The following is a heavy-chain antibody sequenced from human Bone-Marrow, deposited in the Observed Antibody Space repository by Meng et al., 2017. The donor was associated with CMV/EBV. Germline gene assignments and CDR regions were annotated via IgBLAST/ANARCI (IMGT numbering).Heavy chain of an antibody. CDR2: ISSSSSYR. CDR1: GFTFSSYS. CDR3: ARGRRGVITD. D-gene: IGHD3-10*01. V-gene: IGHV3-21*01. J-gene: IGHJ4*02. Sequence: GESLKISCVASGFTFSSYSMNWVRQAPGKGLEWVSSISSSSSYRYYADSVKGRFTISRHNAKNSLYLQMNSLRAEYTAVYYCARGRRGVITDWGQGTMVTVSS.